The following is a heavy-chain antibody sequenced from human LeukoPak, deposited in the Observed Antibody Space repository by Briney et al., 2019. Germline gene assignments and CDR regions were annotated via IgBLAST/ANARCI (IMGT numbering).Heavy chain of an antibody. Sequence: SETLSLTCAVYGGSFSGYYWSWIRQPPGKGLEWIGEINHSGSTNYNPSLKSRVTISVDTSKNQFSLKLSSATAADTAVYYCARAFYSNYPRFDYWGQGTLVTVSS. D-gene: IGHD4-11*01. CDR1: GGSFSGYY. J-gene: IGHJ4*02. CDR3: ARAFYSNYPRFDY. V-gene: IGHV4-34*01. CDR2: INHSGST.